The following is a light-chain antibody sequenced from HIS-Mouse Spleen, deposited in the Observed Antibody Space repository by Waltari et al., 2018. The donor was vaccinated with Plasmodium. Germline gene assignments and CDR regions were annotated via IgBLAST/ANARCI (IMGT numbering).Light chain of an antibody. Sequence: EIVMTQSPATLSVSPGERPTLSCRASPSVSSNLAWYQQKPGQAPRLLIYGASTRATGIPARFSGSGSGTEFTLTISSLQSEDFAVYYCQQYNNWSFTFGPGTKVDIK. CDR2: GAS. CDR1: PSVSSN. V-gene: IGKV3-15*01. J-gene: IGKJ3*01. CDR3: QQYNNWSFT.